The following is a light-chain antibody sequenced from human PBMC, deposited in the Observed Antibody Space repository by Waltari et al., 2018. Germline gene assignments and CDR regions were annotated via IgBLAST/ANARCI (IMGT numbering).Light chain of an antibody. Sequence: DVVMTQSPLFLPVTLGQPASISCRSSQSLVSSDGNTYFNWFQQRPGQTPRRLVYKVSNRDSGVPDRCIGSGSGTDFTLRISRVEAEDVGVYYCMQGIHRPWTFGQGTKVEIK. CDR3: MQGIHRPWT. CDR1: QSLVSSDGNTY. V-gene: IGKV2-30*01. CDR2: KVS. J-gene: IGKJ1*01.